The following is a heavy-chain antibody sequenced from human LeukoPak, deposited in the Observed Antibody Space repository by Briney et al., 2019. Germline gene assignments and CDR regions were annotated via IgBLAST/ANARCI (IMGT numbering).Heavy chain of an antibody. V-gene: IGHV4-30-2*01. CDR3: ARQTRITIFGALSDYGMDV. Sequence: PSQTLSLTCAVSGGSISSGGYSWSWIRQPPGKGLEWIGYIYHSGSTYYNPSLKSRVTISVDRSKNQFSLKLSSVTAADTAVYYCARQTRITIFGALSDYGMDVWGQGTTVTVSS. CDR2: IYHSGST. D-gene: IGHD3-3*01. J-gene: IGHJ6*02. CDR1: GGSISSGGYS.